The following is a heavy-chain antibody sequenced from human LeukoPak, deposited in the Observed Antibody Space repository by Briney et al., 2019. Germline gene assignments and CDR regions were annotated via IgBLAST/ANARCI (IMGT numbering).Heavy chain of an antibody. CDR2: IFPIFGTA. V-gene: IGHV1-69*05. CDR3: AREVAAAGTRAFDI. CDR1: GGTFSSYA. Sequence: SVKVSCKASGGTFSSYAISWVRQAPGQGLEWMGRIFPIFGTANYAQKFQGRVTITTDESTSTAYMELSSLRSEDTAVYYCAREVAAAGTRAFDIWGQGTMVTVSS. D-gene: IGHD6-13*01. J-gene: IGHJ3*02.